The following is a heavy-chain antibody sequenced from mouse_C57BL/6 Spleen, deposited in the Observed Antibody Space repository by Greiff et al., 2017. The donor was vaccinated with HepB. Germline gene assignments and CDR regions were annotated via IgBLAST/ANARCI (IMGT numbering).Heavy chain of an antibody. Sequence: VKLVESGAELVRPGASVTLSCKASGYTFTDYEMHWVKQTPVHGLEWIGAIDPETGGTAYNQKFKGKAILTADKSSSTAYMELRSLTSEDSAVYYCTRGNYDYLFAYWGQGTLVTVSA. CDR2: IDPETGGT. CDR1: GYTFTDYE. CDR3: TRGNYDYLFAY. D-gene: IGHD2-4*01. V-gene: IGHV1-15*01. J-gene: IGHJ3*01.